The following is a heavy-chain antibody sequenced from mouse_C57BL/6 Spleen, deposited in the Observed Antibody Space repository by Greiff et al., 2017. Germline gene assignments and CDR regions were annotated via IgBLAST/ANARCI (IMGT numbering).Heavy chain of an antibody. CDR2: IDPSDSYT. V-gene: IGHV1-50*01. CDR3: AGVYGYDRGTFS. Sequence: QVQLQQPGAELVKPGASVKLSCKASGYTFTSYWMQWVKQRPGQGLEWIGEIDPSDSYTNYNQKFKGKATLTVDTSSSTAYMPLSSLTSEDSAVYYCAGVYGYDRGTFSWGQGTTLTVSS. D-gene: IGHD2-2*01. CDR1: GYTFTSYW. J-gene: IGHJ2*01.